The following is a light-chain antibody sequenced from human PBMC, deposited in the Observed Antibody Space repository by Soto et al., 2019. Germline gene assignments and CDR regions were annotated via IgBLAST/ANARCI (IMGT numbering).Light chain of an antibody. CDR3: CSYAGSSTLYA. CDR1: SSDVGSYNL. Sequence: QSALTQPASVSGSPGQSITISCTGTSSDVGSYNLVSWYQQHPGKAPKLMIYEVSKRPSGVSNRFSGSKSGNTASLTISGLQAEDEAVYYCCSYAGSSTLYAFGTGTKVTVL. J-gene: IGLJ1*01. CDR2: EVS. V-gene: IGLV2-23*02.